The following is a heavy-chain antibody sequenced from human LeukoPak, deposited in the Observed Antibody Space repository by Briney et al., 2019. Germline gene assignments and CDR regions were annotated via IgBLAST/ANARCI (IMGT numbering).Heavy chain of an antibody. CDR3: ARGRLLWFGELSSSFDP. CDR2: IYHSGST. V-gene: IGHV4-30-2*01. Sequence: PSQTLSLTCAVSGGSISSGGYSWSWIRQPPGKGLEWIGYIYHSGSTYYNPSLKSRVTISVGRSKNQFSLKLSSVTAADTAVYYCARGRLLWFGELSSSFDPWGQGTLVTVSS. D-gene: IGHD3-10*01. J-gene: IGHJ5*02. CDR1: GGSISSGGYS.